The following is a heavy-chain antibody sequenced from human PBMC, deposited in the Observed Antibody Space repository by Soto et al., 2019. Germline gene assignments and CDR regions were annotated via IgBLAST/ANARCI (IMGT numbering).Heavy chain of an antibody. D-gene: IGHD3-22*01. Sequence: ASVKVSCKASGYTFTSYGIIWVRQAPGQGLEWMGWISAYNGNTNYARKLQGRVTMTTDTSTSTAYMELRSLRSDDTAVYYCARPGYYDSSGYKQGNAFDIWGQGTMVTVSS. CDR2: ISAYNGNT. CDR3: ARPGYYDSSGYKQGNAFDI. V-gene: IGHV1-18*01. CDR1: GYTFTSYG. J-gene: IGHJ3*02.